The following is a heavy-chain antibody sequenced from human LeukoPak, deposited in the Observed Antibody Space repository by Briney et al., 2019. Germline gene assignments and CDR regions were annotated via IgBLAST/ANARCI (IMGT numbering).Heavy chain of an antibody. J-gene: IGHJ4*02. CDR2: IKEDGSEK. V-gene: IGHV3-7*01. D-gene: IGHD3-16*01. Sequence: GGSLRLSCADSGFSFSRYWMSWVRQAPGKRLEWVANIKEDGSEKYYVDSVKGRFTISRNNAKNSLYLQMNSLRAEDTAMYYCARDGPGGYLDYWGQGTLVTVSS. CDR1: GFSFSRYW. CDR3: ARDGPGGYLDY.